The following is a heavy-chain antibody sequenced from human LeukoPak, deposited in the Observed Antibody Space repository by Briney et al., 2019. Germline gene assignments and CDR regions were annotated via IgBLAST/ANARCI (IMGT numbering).Heavy chain of an antibody. CDR3: AKGLPPAYCGGDCYSRYFYYYYGMDV. V-gene: IGHV3-23*01. J-gene: IGHJ6*02. Sequence: PGGSLRLSCAASGFTFSSYAMSWVRQAPGKGLEWVSGISGSGGSTYYADSLKGRFTISRDNSKNTLYLQMNSLRAEDTAVYYCAKGLPPAYCGGDCYSRYFYYYYGMDVWGQGTTVTVSS. CDR2: ISGSGGST. CDR1: GFTFSSYA. D-gene: IGHD2-21*02.